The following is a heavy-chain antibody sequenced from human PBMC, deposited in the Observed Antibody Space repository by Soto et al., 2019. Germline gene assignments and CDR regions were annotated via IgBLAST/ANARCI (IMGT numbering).Heavy chain of an antibody. D-gene: IGHD2-8*01. CDR3: TTNGDYCYYYMDV. CDR2: IKSKTDGETT. V-gene: IGHV3-15*01. CDR1: GFTFNNAW. J-gene: IGHJ6*03. Sequence: EVQLVESGGDLVKPGGSLRLSCAASGFTFNNAWMSWVRQAPGKGLEWVARIKSKTDGETTTYAAPVKGRFTISREDSKDTLYLQMNSLKPEDTAVYYCTTNGDYCYYYMDVWGKGTTVAVSS.